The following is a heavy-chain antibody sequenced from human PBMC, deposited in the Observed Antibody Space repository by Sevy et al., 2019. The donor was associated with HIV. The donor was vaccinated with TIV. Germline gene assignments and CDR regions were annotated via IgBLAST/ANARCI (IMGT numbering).Heavy chain of an antibody. Sequence: ASVKVSCKASGGTFSSYAISWVRQAPGQGLEWMGGIIPIFGTANYAQKFQGRVTITADESTSTAYMELSSLRSEDTAVYYSASSRSSCSSTSCYGNWFDPWGQGTLVTVSS. D-gene: IGHD2-2*01. V-gene: IGHV1-69*13. CDR3: ASSRSSCSSTSCYGNWFDP. CDR1: GGTFSSYA. CDR2: IIPIFGTA. J-gene: IGHJ5*02.